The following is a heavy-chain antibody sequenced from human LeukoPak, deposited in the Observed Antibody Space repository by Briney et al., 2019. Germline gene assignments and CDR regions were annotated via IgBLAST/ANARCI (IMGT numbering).Heavy chain of an antibody. J-gene: IGHJ6*03. CDR3: ARGRAERGYSYVIYYYYYMDV. V-gene: IGHV1-8*03. CDR2: MNPNSGNT. Sequence: ASVKVSCKASGYTFTSHGINWVRQATGQGLEWMGWMNPNSGNTGYAQKFQGRVTFTRNTSISTAYMELSSLRSEDTAVYYCARGRAERGYSYVIYYYYYMDVWGKGTTVTVSS. D-gene: IGHD5-18*01. CDR1: GYTFTSHG.